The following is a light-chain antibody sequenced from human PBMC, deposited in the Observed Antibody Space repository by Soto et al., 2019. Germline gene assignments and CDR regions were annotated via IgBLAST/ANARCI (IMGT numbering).Light chain of an antibody. CDR3: YSVADNNLV. V-gene: IGLV3-27*01. Sequence: SYELTQPSSVSVSPGLTARITCSGDVLAKRYVRWFQQKPGQAPVLVIFKDTERPSGIPERFSGSSSGTTVTLTISGAQVEDEADYYCYSVADNNLVFGGGTKVTVL. CDR1: VLAKRY. CDR2: KDT. J-gene: IGLJ2*01.